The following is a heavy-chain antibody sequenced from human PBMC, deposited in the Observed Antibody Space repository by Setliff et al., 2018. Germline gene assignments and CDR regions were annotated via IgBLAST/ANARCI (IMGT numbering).Heavy chain of an antibody. CDR3: ARDDGRAAVAEWFFDS. D-gene: IGHD3-3*01. V-gene: IGHV1-69*05. CDR2: TIPIFGTT. J-gene: IGHJ4*02. Sequence: GASVKVSCKASGGTFSSYGISWVRQAPGQGLEWMGGTIPIFGTTDYAQKFQGRVTIITDESTSTAFMQLSSLRSEDTAVYYCARDDGRAAVAEWFFDSWGQGSLVTVSS. CDR1: GGTFSSYG.